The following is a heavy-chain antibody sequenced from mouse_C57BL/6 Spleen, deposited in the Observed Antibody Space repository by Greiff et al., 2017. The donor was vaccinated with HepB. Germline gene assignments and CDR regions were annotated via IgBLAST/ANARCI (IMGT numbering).Heavy chain of an antibody. Sequence: EVMLVESGGDLVKPGGSLKLSCAASGFTFSSYGMSWVRQTPDKRLEWVATISSGGSYTYYPDSVKGRFTISRDNAKNTLYLQLSSLKSEDTAMYYCARRDSYAMDYWGQGPSVTVAS. V-gene: IGHV5-6*02. CDR3: ARRDSYAMDY. CDR2: ISSGGSYT. J-gene: IGHJ4*01. CDR1: GFTFSSYG.